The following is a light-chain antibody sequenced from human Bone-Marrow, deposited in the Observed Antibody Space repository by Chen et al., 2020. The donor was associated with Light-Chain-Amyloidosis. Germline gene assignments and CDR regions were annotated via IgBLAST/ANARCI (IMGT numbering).Light chain of an antibody. J-gene: IGKJ4*01. CDR1: QSITKF. V-gene: IGKV1-39*01. CDR3: QQSYSTPT. Sequence: DIQMTQSPSSLSASVGDRVTITCRASQSITKFLNWYQQKPGKGPKLLIYTASSLQSGVPSRFSGSGSGTDFSRTINSVQPEDLATYYCQQSYSTPTFGGGTKLEIK. CDR2: TAS.